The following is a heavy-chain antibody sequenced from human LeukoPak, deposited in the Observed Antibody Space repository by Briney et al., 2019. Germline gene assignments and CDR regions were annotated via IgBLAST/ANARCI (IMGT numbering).Heavy chain of an antibody. V-gene: IGHV3-30*18. CDR1: GFTFSSYG. D-gene: IGHD3-3*01. CDR2: ISYDGSNK. J-gene: IGHJ4*02. CDR3: AKDSSGITIFGVVDDY. Sequence: QPGRSLRLSCAASGFTFSSYGMHWVRQAPGKGLEWVAVISYDGSNKYYADSVKGRFTISRDNSKNTLYLQMNSLRAEDTAVYYCAKDSSGITIFGVVDDYWGQGTLVTVSS.